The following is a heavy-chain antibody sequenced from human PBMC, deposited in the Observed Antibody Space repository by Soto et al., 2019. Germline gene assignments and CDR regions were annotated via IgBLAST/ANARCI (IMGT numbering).Heavy chain of an antibody. V-gene: IGHV4-59*08. D-gene: IGHD4-17*01. CDR1: GGSISSYY. Sequence: PSETLSLTCTVSGGSISSYYWSWIRQPPGKGLEWIGYIYYSGSTNYNPSLKSRVTISVDTSKNQFSLKLSSVTAADTAVYYCARCDGDSNFDYWGQGTLVTVSS. CDR2: IYYSGST. CDR3: ARCDGDSNFDY. J-gene: IGHJ4*02.